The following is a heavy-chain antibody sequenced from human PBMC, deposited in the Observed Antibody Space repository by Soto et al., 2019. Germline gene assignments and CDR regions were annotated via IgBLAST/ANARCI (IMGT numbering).Heavy chain of an antibody. CDR1: GYTFTSYA. CDR2: INAGNGNT. Sequence: ASVKVSCKASGYTFTSYAMHWVRQAPGQRLEWMGWINAGNGNTKYSQKFQGRVTITRDTSASAAYMELSSLRSEDTAVYYCAKARAQYYDFWSGYPVDYWGQGTLVTVSS. D-gene: IGHD3-3*01. V-gene: IGHV1-3*01. J-gene: IGHJ4*02. CDR3: AKARAQYYDFWSGYPVDY.